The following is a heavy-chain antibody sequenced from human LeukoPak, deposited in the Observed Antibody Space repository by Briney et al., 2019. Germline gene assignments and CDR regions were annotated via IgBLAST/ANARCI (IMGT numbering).Heavy chain of an antibody. J-gene: IGHJ5*02. D-gene: IGHD3-10*01. V-gene: IGHV3-74*01. CDR3: ARAGGSGWFDP. CDR1: GFTFRNYW. Sequence: PGGSLRLSCAASGFTFRNYWMHWVRQAPGKGLVWVSRINIDGSTRYADSVEGRFPISRDNAKNTLYLQMNSLRAEDTAVYYCARAGGSGWFDPWGQGTLVTVSS. CDR2: INIDGST.